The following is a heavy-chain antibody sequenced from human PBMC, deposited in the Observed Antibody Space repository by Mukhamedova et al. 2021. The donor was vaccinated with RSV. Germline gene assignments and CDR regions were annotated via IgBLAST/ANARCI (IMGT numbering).Heavy chain of an antibody. CDR3: ARDPSDIVVVPAAPNLYYYGMDV. Sequence: VAVISYDGSNKYYADSVKGRFTISRDNSKNTLYLQMNSLRAEDTAVYYCARDPSDIVVVPAAPNLYYYGMDVWGQGTTVTVSS. V-gene: IGHV3-30*01. CDR2: ISYDGSNK. J-gene: IGHJ6*02. D-gene: IGHD2-2*01.